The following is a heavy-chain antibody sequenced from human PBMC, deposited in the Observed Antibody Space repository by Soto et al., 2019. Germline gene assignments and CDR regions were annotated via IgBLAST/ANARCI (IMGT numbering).Heavy chain of an antibody. J-gene: IGHJ6*02. V-gene: IGHV3-30*03. CDR2: ISYDGSNK. CDR3: VEEAAAIHYGMDV. Sequence: QVQLVESGGGVVQPGRSLRLSCAASGSTFSSYGMHWVRQDPGKGLEWVAVISYDGSNKYYADSVKGRFTISRDNSKNTLYLQMNSLRAEDTAVYYCVEEAAAIHYGMDVWGQGTTVTVSS. CDR1: GSTFSSYG. D-gene: IGHD2-2*01.